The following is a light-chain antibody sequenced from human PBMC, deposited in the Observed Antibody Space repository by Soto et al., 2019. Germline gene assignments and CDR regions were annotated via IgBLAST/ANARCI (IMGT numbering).Light chain of an antibody. CDR3: SSYAGTNKGV. Sequence: QSALTQPPSASGSPGQSVTISCTGTSSDVGGYNYVSWYQQHPGKAPKLIIYEVSKRPSGVPNRFSGSKSGNTASLTVSGLQAGDDADYYCSSYAGTNKGVFGGGTKLTVL. J-gene: IGLJ2*01. CDR2: EVS. V-gene: IGLV2-8*01. CDR1: SSDVGGYNY.